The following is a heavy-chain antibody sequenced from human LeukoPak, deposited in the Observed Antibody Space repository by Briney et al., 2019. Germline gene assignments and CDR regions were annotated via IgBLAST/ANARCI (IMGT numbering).Heavy chain of an antibody. CDR2: ISPDGSTT. J-gene: IGHJ4*02. CDR3: TRDFDFSSAI. CDR1: GFTFNDFA. Sequence: GGSLRLSCAASGFTFNDFAMHWVRQTPGKGLEWVSGISPDGSTTGHADSVKGRFTTSRDNAKNTLFLQMNSLRAEDTAVYYCTRDFDFSSAIWGQGTLVTVSS. V-gene: IGHV3-74*01. D-gene: IGHD3-3*01.